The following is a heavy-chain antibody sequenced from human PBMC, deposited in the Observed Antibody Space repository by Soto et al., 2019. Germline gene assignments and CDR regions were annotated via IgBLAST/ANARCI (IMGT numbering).Heavy chain of an antibody. Sequence: QITLKESGPTLVKPTQTLTLTCTFSGFSLSSTRMAVGWIRQPPGKALEWLALIYWDDDKRYSPFLKSRLTITKDTSQNQVVLTMSNMDPLDTARYYCAHIVVAGLGYYFDYWGQGTLVTVSS. J-gene: IGHJ4*02. CDR3: AHIVVAGLGYYFDY. CDR2: IYWDDDK. V-gene: IGHV2-5*02. CDR1: GFSLSSTRMA. D-gene: IGHD6-19*01.